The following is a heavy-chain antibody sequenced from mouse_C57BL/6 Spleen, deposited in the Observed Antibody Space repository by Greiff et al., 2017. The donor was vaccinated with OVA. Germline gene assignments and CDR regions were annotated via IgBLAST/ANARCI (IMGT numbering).Heavy chain of an antibody. CDR3: ARSRYGSSWCY. CDR2: IDPSDSET. D-gene: IGHD1-1*01. Sequence: QVQLQQPGAELVRPGSSVKLSCKASGYTFTSYWMHWVKQRPIQGLEWIGNIDPSDSETHYTQKFTNKATLTVDKSSSTAYMQLSSLTSEDSAVYYCARSRYGSSWCYWGQGTTLTVSS. V-gene: IGHV1-52*01. J-gene: IGHJ2*01. CDR1: GYTFTSYW.